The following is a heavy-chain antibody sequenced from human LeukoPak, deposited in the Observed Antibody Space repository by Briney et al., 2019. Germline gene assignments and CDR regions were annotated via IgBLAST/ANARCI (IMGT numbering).Heavy chain of an antibody. V-gene: IGHV3-74*01. Sequence: PGESLRLSCAASGFTFSSYWMHWVRQAPGKGLTWVSRINSDGSRTTYADSVRGRFTISRDNAKSTLYLQMNSLRAEDTAVYYCARVRDDYTYFDCWGQGTLVTVSS. CDR2: INSDGSRT. D-gene: IGHD4-11*01. CDR1: GFTFSSYW. J-gene: IGHJ4*02. CDR3: ARVRDDYTYFDC.